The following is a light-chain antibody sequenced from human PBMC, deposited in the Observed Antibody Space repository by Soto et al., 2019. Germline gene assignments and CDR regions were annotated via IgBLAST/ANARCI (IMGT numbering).Light chain of an antibody. V-gene: IGKV3-20*01. CDR2: GAS. Sequence: EIVLTQSPATLSLSRGARATLYCRASQSVSSSYLAWYQQKPGQAPRLLIYGASSRATGIPDRFSGSGSGTDFTLTISRLEPEDFAVYYCQQYGSSKWTFGKGNQLE. CDR1: QSVSSSY. J-gene: IGKJ1*01. CDR3: QQYGSSKWT.